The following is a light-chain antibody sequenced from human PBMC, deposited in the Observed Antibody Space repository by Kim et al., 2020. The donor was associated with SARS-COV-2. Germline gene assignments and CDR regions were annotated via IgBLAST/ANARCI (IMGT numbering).Light chain of an antibody. CDR3: TSPGRNGNVL. J-gene: IGLJ2*01. CDR1: SLKSYY. CDR2: ATN. V-gene: IGLV3-19*01. Sequence: SSELTQDSAVPVPFGQTVRITCQGDSLKSYYATWHQPEPGQAPIVFLYATNNRPSGIPDRSSGSRLGVTASVTITGTPAGDEADFSRTSPGRNGNVLFG.